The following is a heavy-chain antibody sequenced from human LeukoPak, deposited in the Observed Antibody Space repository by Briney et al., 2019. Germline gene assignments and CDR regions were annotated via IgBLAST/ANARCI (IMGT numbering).Heavy chain of an antibody. CDR3: ASPRDSGVSGWFDP. V-gene: IGHV1-69*04. J-gene: IGHJ5*02. CDR2: IIPILGIA. D-gene: IGHD3-10*01. Sequence: GASVKVSCKASGGTFSSYAISWVRQAPGQGLEWMGRIIPILGIANYAQKFQGRVTITTDESTSTAYMELSSLRSEDTAVYYCASPRDSGVSGWFDPWGQGTLVTVSS. CDR1: GGTFSSYA.